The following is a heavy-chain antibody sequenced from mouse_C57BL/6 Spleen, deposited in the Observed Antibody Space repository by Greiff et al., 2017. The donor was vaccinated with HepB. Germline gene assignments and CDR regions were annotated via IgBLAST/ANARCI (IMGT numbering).Heavy chain of an antibody. CDR2: IHPNSGST. V-gene: IGHV1-64*01. CDR3: ARGGYGSLLDV. CDR1: GYTFTSYW. D-gene: IGHD1-1*01. Sequence: QVQLQQSGAELVKPGASVKLSCKASGYTFTSYWMHWVKQRPGQGLEWIGMIHPNSGSTNYNEKFKSKATLTVDKSSSTAYMQLSSLTSEDSAVYYCARGGYGSLLDVWGTGTTVTVSS. J-gene: IGHJ1*03.